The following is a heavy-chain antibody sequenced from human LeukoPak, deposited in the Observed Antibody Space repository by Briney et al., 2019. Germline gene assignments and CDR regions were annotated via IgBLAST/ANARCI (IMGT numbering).Heavy chain of an antibody. J-gene: IGHJ4*02. D-gene: IGHD3-22*01. CDR2: IHYTGGT. CDR1: GXSVTSFSFY. V-gene: IGHV4-61*01. Sequence: SQTLSLTCAVSGXSVTSFSFYWTWIRQPPGKGLQWIGYIHYTGGTNYNPSLKSRVTISADTSKNQFSLTLSSVTAADTAVYFCARGGYDSSGYYYFDYWGQGSLVTVSS. CDR3: ARGGYDSSGYYYFDY.